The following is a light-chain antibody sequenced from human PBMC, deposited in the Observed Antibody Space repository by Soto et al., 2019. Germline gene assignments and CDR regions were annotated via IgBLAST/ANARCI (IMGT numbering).Light chain of an antibody. CDR3: QQYGSSGT. CDR2: GAS. Sequence: EVVLTQSPGTLSLSPGERATLSCRASQSVSSSDLAWYQQKPGQAPRLLIDGASNRATGIPDRFSGSGSGTDFTLTISRLEPEDFAVYYCQQYGSSGTFGQGTKVDIK. J-gene: IGKJ1*01. V-gene: IGKV3-20*01. CDR1: QSVSSSD.